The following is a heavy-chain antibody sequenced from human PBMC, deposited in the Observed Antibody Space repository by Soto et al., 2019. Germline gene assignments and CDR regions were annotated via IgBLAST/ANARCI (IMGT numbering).Heavy chain of an antibody. J-gene: IGHJ6*02. D-gene: IGHD2-21*02. CDR2: GSPYNGNA. CDR3: ARVPLLFYTIDV. V-gene: IGHV1-18*04. CDR1: GYMFTSYA. Sequence: QVQLVQSGAGVKEPGASVRVSCKASGYMFTSYAISWVRQAPGQGLEWMGWGSPYNGNANYAQKFQGRVTMPTDTSASTAYLDLRSLRSDDTAVFYCARVPLLFYTIDVWGQGTTVTVSS.